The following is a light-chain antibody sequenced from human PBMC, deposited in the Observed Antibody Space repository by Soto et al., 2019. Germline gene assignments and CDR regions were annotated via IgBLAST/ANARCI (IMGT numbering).Light chain of an antibody. CDR1: SSNIGSNY. CDR3: VVWDDGLGGSWV. Sequence: QSVLSQSPSASGTPGQRVTLSCSGRSSNIGSNYVYWFQQLPGTAPKLLIYANDQRPSGVPDRCSGSKSGTSASLSISGLRSEDEATYYCVVWDDGLGGSWVFAGGTTLTVL. J-gene: IGLJ3*02. V-gene: IGLV1-47*02. CDR2: AND.